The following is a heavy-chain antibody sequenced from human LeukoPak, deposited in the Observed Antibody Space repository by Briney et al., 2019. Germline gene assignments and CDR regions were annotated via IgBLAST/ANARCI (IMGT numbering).Heavy chain of an antibody. Sequence: GGSLRLSCAASGFTFSSFGMHWVRHAPGRGLVWVSRINPDGSETDYADSVKGRFTVSRDNAKNTLYLQMNSLRAEDTAVYFCARDLRGNDDYWGQGTLVTVSS. V-gene: IGHV3-74*01. D-gene: IGHD4-23*01. J-gene: IGHJ4*02. CDR1: GFTFSSFG. CDR2: INPDGSET. CDR3: ARDLRGNDDY.